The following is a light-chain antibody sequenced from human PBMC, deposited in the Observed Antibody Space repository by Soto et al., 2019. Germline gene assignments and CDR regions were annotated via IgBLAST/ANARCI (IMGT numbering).Light chain of an antibody. V-gene: IGKV3-11*01. CDR2: DAS. J-gene: IGKJ4*01. CDR3: QQRYNWPPLT. Sequence: IVLTQSPATLSLSPGERATLSCRASQSVSNYIVWYQQKPGQAPRLLIYDASIRATGIPARFSGSGSGTDFTLTISNLEPEDSAVYYCQQRYNWPPLTFGGGTTVEIK. CDR1: QSVSNY.